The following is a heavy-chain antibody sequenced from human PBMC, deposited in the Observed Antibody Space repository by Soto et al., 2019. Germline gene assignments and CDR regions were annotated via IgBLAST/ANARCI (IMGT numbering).Heavy chain of an antibody. CDR2: IYSGGCT. V-gene: IGHV3-53*01. CDR1: GFTVSSNY. D-gene: IGHD5-12*01. CDR3: ARGAGGYEHLWYFDY. J-gene: IGHJ4*02. Sequence: GGSLRLSCAASGFTVSSNYMSWVRQAPGKGLEWVSVIYSGGCTYYADSVKGRFTISRDNSKNTLYLQMNSLRAEDTAVYYCARGAGGYEHLWYFDYWGQGTLVTVSS.